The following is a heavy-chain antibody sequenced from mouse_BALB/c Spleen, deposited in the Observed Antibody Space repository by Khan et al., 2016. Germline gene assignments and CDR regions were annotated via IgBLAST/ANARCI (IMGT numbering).Heavy chain of an antibody. J-gene: IGHJ2*01. CDR2: INTYTGEA. V-gene: IGHV9-3-1*01. CDR1: GYTFTKYG. Sequence: QIQLVQSGPELKKPGATVKISCKASGYTFTKYGMNWVKQAPGKGLKWMGWINTYTGEAAYPDDFKGRFAFSVENSANTAYLQLSNLKNEDTATYFWARPDYWGQGTTLTVSS. CDR3: ARPDY.